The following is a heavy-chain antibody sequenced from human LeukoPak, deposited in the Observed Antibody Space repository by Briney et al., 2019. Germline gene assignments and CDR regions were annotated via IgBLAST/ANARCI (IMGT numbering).Heavy chain of an antibody. CDR1: GYTFTSYA. CDR2: INAGNGNT. V-gene: IGHV1-3*01. Sequence: ASVKVSCKASGYTFTSYAMHWVRQAPGQRLEWMGWINAGNGNTEYSQKFQGRVTITRDTSASTAYMELSSLRSEDTAVYYCARGADYGLDYWGQGTLVTVSS. D-gene: IGHD4-17*01. CDR3: ARGADYGLDY. J-gene: IGHJ4*02.